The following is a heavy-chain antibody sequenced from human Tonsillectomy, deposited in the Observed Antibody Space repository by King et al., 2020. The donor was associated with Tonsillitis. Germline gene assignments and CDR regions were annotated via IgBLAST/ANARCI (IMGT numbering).Heavy chain of an antibody. CDR2: ISGGGGST. D-gene: IGHD4-17*01. Sequence: VQLVQSGGGFVQPGGSLRLSCAASGFTFSSYAMSWVRQAPGKGLEWVSAISGGGGSTNYADPVKGRFTISRDKSKNTLYLQMNSLRAEDTAVYYCAKEREHDYGNYFDYWGQGTLVTVSS. CDR3: AKEREHDYGNYFDY. CDR1: GFTFSSYA. J-gene: IGHJ4*02. V-gene: IGHV3-23*04.